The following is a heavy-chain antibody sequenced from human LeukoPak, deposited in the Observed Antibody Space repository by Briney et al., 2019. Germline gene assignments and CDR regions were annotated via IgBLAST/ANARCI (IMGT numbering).Heavy chain of an antibody. CDR2: IIPIFGTA. J-gene: IGHJ6*02. CDR3: ARENIVVVVAATDYYYYGMDV. V-gene: IGHV1-69*13. Sequence: SVKVSCKASGGTFSSYAISWVRQAPGQGLEWMGGIIPIFGTANYAQKFQGRVTITADESTSTAYMELSSLRSEDTAVYYCARENIVVVVAATDYYYYGMDVWGQGTTVTVSS. D-gene: IGHD2-15*01. CDR1: GGTFSSYA.